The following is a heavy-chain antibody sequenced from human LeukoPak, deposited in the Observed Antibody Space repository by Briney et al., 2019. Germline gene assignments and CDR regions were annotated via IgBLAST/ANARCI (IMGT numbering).Heavy chain of an antibody. CDR2: ISGSGGST. J-gene: IGHJ4*02. Sequence: GGSLRLSCAASGFRFSSYAMSWVRQAPGKGLERVSAISGSGGSTYYADSVKGRFTVSRDNSKNTLYLQMSSLRAEDTAVYYCAKDERNWNYNLASQTYDWGQGTLVTVSS. CDR1: GFRFSSYA. D-gene: IGHD1-7*01. CDR3: AKDERNWNYNLASQTYD. V-gene: IGHV3-23*01.